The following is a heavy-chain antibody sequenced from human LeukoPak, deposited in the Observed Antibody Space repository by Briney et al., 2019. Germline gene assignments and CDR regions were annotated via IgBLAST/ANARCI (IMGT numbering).Heavy chain of an antibody. V-gene: IGHV1-46*01. J-gene: IGHJ3*02. Sequence: ASVKVSCKASGYTFTSYHMHWVRQAPGQGLEWMGIINPSGGSTSYAQKFQGRVTMTRDTSTSTVYMELSSLRSEDTAVYYCAREITKDVFLDAFDIWGQGTMVTVSS. D-gene: IGHD3-16*01. CDR3: AREITKDVFLDAFDI. CDR1: GYTFTSYH. CDR2: INPSGGST.